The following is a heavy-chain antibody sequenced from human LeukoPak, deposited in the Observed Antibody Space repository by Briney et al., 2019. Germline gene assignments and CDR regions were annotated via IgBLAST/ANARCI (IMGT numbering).Heavy chain of an antibody. CDR1: GYTFTGYY. D-gene: IGHD6-13*01. CDR3: ARIAAADLDFDY. Sequence: ASVKVSCKASGYTFTGYYMHWVRQAPGQGLQWMGRINPNSGGTNYAQKFQGRVTMTRDTSISTAYMELSRLRSDDTAVYYCARIAAADLDFDYWRQGTLVTVSS. CDR2: INPNSGGT. J-gene: IGHJ4*02. V-gene: IGHV1-2*06.